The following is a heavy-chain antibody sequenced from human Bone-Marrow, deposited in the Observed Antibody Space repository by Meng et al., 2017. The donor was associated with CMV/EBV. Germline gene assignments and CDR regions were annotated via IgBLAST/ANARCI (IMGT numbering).Heavy chain of an antibody. CDR1: GFTFSDYY. CDR2: IYSGGST. V-gene: IGHV3-53*01. Sequence: GESLKISCAASGFTFSDYYMSWVRQAPGKGLEWVSVIYSGGSTYYADSVKGRFTISRDNSKNTLYLQMNSLRAEDTAVYYCARYYYGMDVWGQGTTVTVSS. CDR3: ARYYYGMDV. J-gene: IGHJ6*02.